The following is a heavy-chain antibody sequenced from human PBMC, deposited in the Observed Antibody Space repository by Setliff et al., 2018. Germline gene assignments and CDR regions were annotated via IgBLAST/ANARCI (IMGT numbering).Heavy chain of an antibody. CDR2: VRFDGTYK. CDR1: GFSFSYYY. J-gene: IGHJ4*02. V-gene: IGHV3-30*02. CDR3: RLWFEELSRDY. D-gene: IGHD3-10*01. Sequence: PGGSLRLSCAASGFSFSYYYMSWVRQAPGKGLDWVASVRFDGTYKVYADSVKGRFTISRDNSENTLFLQITSLRPEDTAVYYCRLWFEELSRDYWGPGTLVTVSS.